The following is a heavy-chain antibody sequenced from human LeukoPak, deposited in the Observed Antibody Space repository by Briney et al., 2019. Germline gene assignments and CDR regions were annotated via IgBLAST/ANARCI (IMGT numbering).Heavy chain of an antibody. V-gene: IGHV3-23*01. D-gene: IGHD3-10*01. CDR1: GFTSSTYA. CDR2: INGGSTST. CDR3: AKHRVPGEYYFDY. Sequence: GGSLRLSCAASGFTSSTYAMNWVRQAPGKGLEWVSTINGGSTSTNYADSVKGRFTISRDNSKNTLYLQMNSLRAEDTAIYYCAKHRVPGEYYFDYWGQGTLVTVSS. J-gene: IGHJ4*02.